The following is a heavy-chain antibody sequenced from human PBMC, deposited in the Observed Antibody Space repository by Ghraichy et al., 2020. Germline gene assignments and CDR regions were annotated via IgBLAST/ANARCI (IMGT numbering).Heavy chain of an antibody. V-gene: IGHV4-39*01. D-gene: IGHD5-18*01. CDR3: ARHYGRWNVDTAMVYFDY. CDR1: GGSISRSSYY. CDR2: IYYSGST. Sequence: SETLSLTCTVSGGSISRSSYYWGWIRQPPGKGLEWIGSIYYSGSTYYNPSLKSRVTISVDTSKNQFSLKLSSVTAADTAVYYCARHYGRWNVDTAMVYFDYWGQGTLVTVSS. J-gene: IGHJ4*02.